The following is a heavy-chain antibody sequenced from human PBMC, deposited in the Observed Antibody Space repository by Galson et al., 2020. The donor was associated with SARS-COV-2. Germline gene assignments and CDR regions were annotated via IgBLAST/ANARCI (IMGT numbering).Heavy chain of an antibody. Sequence: QAGGSLRLSCAASGFTFSSYAMSWVRQAPGKGLEWVSAISGSGGSTYYADSVKGRFTISRYNSKNTLYLQMNSLRAEDTAVYYCAKSQLLTGYYINYGMDVWGQGTTVTVSS. D-gene: IGHD3-9*01. CDR2: ISGSGGST. J-gene: IGHJ6*02. CDR1: GFTFSSYA. V-gene: IGHV3-23*01. CDR3: AKSQLLTGYYINYGMDV.